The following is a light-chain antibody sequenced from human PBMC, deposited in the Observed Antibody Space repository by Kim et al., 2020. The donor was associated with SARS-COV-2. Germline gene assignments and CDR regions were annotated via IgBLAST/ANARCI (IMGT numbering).Light chain of an antibody. CDR2: GAS. Sequence: SPGERATPSCRASQSISSNYLAWYQQKPGQAPRLLIYGASSRATGIPDRFSGSGSGTDFTLTITRLEPEDFAVYYCQQYSSSPATFGQGTKVEVK. J-gene: IGKJ1*01. CDR3: QQYSSSPAT. V-gene: IGKV3-20*01. CDR1: QSISSNY.